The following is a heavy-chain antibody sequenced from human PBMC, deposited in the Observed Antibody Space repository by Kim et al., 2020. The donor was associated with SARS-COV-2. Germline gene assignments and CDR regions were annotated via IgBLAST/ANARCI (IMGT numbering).Heavy chain of an antibody. CDR2: IYYSGNT. CDR3: ARGLPFRYFDWYPSHWFDP. V-gene: IGHV4-59*13. D-gene: IGHD3-9*01. CDR1: GGSISSYY. J-gene: IGHJ5*02. Sequence: SETLSLTCTVSGGSISSYYWSWIRQPPGKGLEWIGYIYYSGNTNYNPSLKSRVTISVDTSKNQFSLKLSSVTAADTAVYYCARGLPFRYFDWYPSHWFDPWGQGTLVTVSS.